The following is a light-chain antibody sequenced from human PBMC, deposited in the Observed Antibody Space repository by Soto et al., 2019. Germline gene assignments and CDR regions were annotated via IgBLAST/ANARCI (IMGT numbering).Light chain of an antibody. Sequence: QSVLTQPASVSGSPGQSITISCTGTSSDVGAYNYVSWYQHHPGKAPKLLIYDVANRPSGVSNRFSGSKSVNTASLTISGLQAEDESDSYCSSYTTSGTLLFGGGTQLTVL. CDR1: SSDVGAYNY. CDR2: DVA. CDR3: SSYTTSGTLL. V-gene: IGLV2-14*03. J-gene: IGLJ2*01.